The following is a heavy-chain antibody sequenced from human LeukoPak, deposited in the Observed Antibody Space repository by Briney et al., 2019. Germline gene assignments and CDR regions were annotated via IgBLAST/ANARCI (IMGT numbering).Heavy chain of an antibody. Sequence: ASVKVSCKVSGYTLTELSMHWVRQAPGKGLEWMGGFDPEDGETIYAQKFQGRVTITADESTSTAYMELSSLRSEDTAVYYCARAKSYDILTGYLYGMDVWGQGTTVTVSS. CDR2: FDPEDGET. V-gene: IGHV1-24*01. CDR1: GYTLTELS. D-gene: IGHD3-9*01. J-gene: IGHJ6*02. CDR3: ARAKSYDILTGYLYGMDV.